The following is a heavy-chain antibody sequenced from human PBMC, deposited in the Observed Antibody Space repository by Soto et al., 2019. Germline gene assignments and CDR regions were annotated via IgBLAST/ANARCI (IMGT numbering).Heavy chain of an antibody. CDR2: ISASGGTT. J-gene: IGHJ2*01. Sequence: EVQLLESGGDLAQPGGSLRLSCAASGFTFSTYDMSWVRHAPGKGLEWVSAISASGGTTYADSVKGRFTSSRDNSKNTLYLQMNSLRAEDTALYYCAKVGPAPWFFDLCGRGTLVAVAS. CDR3: AKVGPAPWFFDL. CDR1: GFTFSTYD. V-gene: IGHV3-23*01.